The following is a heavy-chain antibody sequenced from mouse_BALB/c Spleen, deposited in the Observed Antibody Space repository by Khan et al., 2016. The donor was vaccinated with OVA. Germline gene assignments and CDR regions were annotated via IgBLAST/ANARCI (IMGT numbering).Heavy chain of an antibody. CDR1: GFTFSTYG. J-gene: IGHJ3*01. D-gene: IGHD1-1*01. CDR3: TRLAYYYDSEGFAY. Sequence: EVQGVESGGDLVKPGGSLKLSCAASGFTFSTYGMSWVRQTADRRLEWVATVSTGGSYTYYPDSVKGRFTISRDNAKNTLYLQMNSLKSEDTAMFYGTRLAYYYDSEGFAYWGQGTLVTVSA. V-gene: IGHV5-6*01. CDR2: VSTGGSYT.